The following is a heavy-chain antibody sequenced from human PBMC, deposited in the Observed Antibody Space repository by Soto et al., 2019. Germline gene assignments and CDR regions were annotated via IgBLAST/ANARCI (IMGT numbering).Heavy chain of an antibody. J-gene: IGHJ4*02. D-gene: IGHD2-15*01. Sequence: SETLSLTCTVSGDSLSGYYWSWIRQTPGKRLEWIGYFYSSGSPHHNPSLKSRVTISEDRSKNRFYLKLSSVTAADTAMYYCARARYCSGGSCYSDYWGQGILVTVSS. V-gene: IGHV4-59*12. CDR1: GDSLSGYY. CDR2: FYSSGSP. CDR3: ARARYCSGGSCYSDY.